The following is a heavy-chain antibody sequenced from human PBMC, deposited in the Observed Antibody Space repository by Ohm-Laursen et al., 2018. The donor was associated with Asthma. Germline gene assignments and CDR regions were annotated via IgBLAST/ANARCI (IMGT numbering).Heavy chain of an antibody. CDR2: ISYDGSNK. D-gene: IGHD3-9*01. CDR3: AKSDDEGDILTGYPIDY. V-gene: IGHV3-30-3*01. J-gene: IGHJ4*02. Sequence: SLRLSCAASGFTFSSYGMHWVRQAPGKGLEWVAVISYDGSNKYYGDSVKGRFTISRDNSKNTLYLQMNSLRAEDTAVYYCAKSDDEGDILTGYPIDYWGQGTLVTVSS. CDR1: GFTFSSYG.